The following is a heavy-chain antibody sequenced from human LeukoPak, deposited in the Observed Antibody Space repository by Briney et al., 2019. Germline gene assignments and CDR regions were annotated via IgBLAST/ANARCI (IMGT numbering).Heavy chain of an antibody. V-gene: IGHV1-8*01. CDR1: GYTFTSYD. Sequence: PSVKVSCKASGYTFTSYDINWVRQATGQGLEWMGWMNPNSGNTGYAQKFQGRVTMTRNTSISTAYMELSSLRSEDTAVYYCARIYMVRGVIRSSASFDYWGQGTLVTVSS. CDR3: ARIYMVRGVIRSSASFDY. D-gene: IGHD3-10*01. J-gene: IGHJ4*02. CDR2: MNPNSGNT.